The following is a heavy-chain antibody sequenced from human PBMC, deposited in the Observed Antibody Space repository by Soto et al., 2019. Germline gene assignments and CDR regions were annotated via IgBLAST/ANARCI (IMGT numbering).Heavy chain of an antibody. CDR2: VSYDERNI. V-gene: IGHV3-30*18. D-gene: IGHD3-16*01. J-gene: IGHJ4*02. CDR1: GFTFSTSD. CDR3: AKLVDKSLDDY. Sequence: GGSLRLSCVASGFTFSTSDMHWVRQAPGQGLEWVAVVSYDERNIYYADSVKGRFSVSRDNSKNTLFLHMNSLRAEDTAVYFCAKLVDKSLDDYWGQGALVTVSS.